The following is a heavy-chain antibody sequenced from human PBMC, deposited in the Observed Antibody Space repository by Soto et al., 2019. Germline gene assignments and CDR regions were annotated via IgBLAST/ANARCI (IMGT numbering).Heavy chain of an antibody. J-gene: IGHJ4*02. CDR1: GFTFSSYA. D-gene: IGHD6-13*01. V-gene: IGHV3-23*01. Sequence: TVGSLRLSCAASGFTFSSYAMSWVRQAPGKGLEWVSAISGSGGSTYYADSVKGRFTISRDNSKNTLYLQMNSLRAEDTAVYYCAKAQGIAAAGYFDYWGQGTLVTVSS. CDR2: ISGSGGST. CDR3: AKAQGIAAAGYFDY.